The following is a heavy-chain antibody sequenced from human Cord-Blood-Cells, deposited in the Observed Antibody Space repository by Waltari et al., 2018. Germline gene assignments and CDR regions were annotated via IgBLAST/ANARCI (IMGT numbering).Heavy chain of an antibody. J-gene: IGHJ4*02. CDR3: AKEPTGYSSSWSFDY. Sequence: QVQLVESGGGVVQPGRSLRLSCAASGFTFSSFGINWARQAPGKGLEWVAVISYDGSNKYYADSVKGRFTISRDNSKNTLYLQMNSLRAEDTAVYYCAKEPTGYSSSWSFDYWGQGTLVTVSS. V-gene: IGHV3-30*18. CDR1: GFTFSSFG. CDR2: ISYDGSNK. D-gene: IGHD6-13*01.